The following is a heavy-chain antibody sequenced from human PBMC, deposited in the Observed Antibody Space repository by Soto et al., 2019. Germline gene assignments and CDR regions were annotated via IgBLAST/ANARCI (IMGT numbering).Heavy chain of an antibody. V-gene: IGHV1-18*01. J-gene: IGHJ4*02. CDR1: GYTFTSYG. CDR2: INAYNVNT. Sequence: QVQLVQSGAEVKKPGASVKVSCKASGYTFTSYGISWVRQAPGQGLEWMGWINAYNVNTNNAQKLKGRVTMTADTSTSTAYMELRSLRSDDPDVYYCARDVGYGLIDYWGQGTLVTVSS. CDR3: ARDVGYGLIDY. D-gene: IGHD5-18*01.